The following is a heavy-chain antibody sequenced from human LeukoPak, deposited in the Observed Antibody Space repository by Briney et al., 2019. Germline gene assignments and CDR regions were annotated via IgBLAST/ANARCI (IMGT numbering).Heavy chain of an antibody. CDR1: GFTFSSYA. CDR2: ISYDGSNK. Sequence: GGSLRLSCAASGFTFSSYAMHWVRQAPGKGLEWVAVISYDGSNKYYADSVKGRFTISRDNSKNTLYLQMNSLRAEDTAVYYCARGLSAVTTDYYYYGMDVWGQGTTVTVSS. CDR3: ARGLSAVTTDYYYYGMDV. D-gene: IGHD4-17*01. J-gene: IGHJ6*02. V-gene: IGHV3-30-3*01.